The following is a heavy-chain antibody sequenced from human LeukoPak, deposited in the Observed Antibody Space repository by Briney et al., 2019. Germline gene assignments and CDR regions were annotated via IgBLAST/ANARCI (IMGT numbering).Heavy chain of an antibody. CDR3: ARDGEDHYYDY. CDR1: GFTVSSNH. CDR2: IYIGGTI. Sequence: GGSLRLSCAASGFTVSSNHMSWVRQAPGKGLEWVSIIYIGGTIYYADSVKGRFTISRDNSMNTVYLEMNTLRAEDTAVYYCARDGEDHYYDYWGQGTLVTVSS. D-gene: IGHD7-27*01. V-gene: IGHV3-66*01. J-gene: IGHJ4*02.